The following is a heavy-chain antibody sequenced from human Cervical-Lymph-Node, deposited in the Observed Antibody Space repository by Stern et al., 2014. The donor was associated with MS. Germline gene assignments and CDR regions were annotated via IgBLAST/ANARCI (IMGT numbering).Heavy chain of an antibody. CDR2: IIPMFGTA. CDR3: ASSVGELTPEAV. V-gene: IGHV1-69*12. CDR1: GGTFSSYA. Sequence: QVQLVQSGAEVKKPGSSVRVSCKASGGTFSSYAISWVRQAPGQGLEWMGGIIPMFGTANYAQKFHGRVTITADDSTTTAYMEVSSLRSEDTAVYYCASSVGELTPEAVWGQGTTVTVFS. D-gene: IGHD3-10*01. J-gene: IGHJ6*02.